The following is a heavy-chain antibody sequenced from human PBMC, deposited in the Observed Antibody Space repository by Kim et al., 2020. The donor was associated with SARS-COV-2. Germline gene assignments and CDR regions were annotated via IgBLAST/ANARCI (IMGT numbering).Heavy chain of an antibody. D-gene: IGHD6-13*01. Sequence: GGSLRLSCAASGFTVSSNYMSWVRQAPGKGLEWVSVIYSGGSTYYADSVKGRFTISRDNSKNTLYLQMNSLRAEDTAVYYCARWGDIAAADLDDVGLFYFDYWGQGTLVTVSS. CDR3: ARWGDIAAADLDDVGLFYFDY. CDR2: IYSGGST. J-gene: IGHJ4*02. V-gene: IGHV3-66*01. CDR1: GFTVSSNY.